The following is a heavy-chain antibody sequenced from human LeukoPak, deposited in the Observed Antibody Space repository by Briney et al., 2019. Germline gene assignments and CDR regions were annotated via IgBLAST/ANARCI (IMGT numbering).Heavy chain of an antibody. D-gene: IGHD6-6*01. V-gene: IGHV1-8*03. J-gene: IGHJ4*02. CDR2: MNPNSGNT. CDR3: ARTEYSSSGDFDY. Sequence: ASVKPSCKASGYTFTSYDINWVRPATGQGLEWMGWMNPNSGNTGYAQKFQGRVTITRNTSISTAYMELSSLRSEDTAVYYCARTEYSSSGDFDYWGQGTLGTVSS. CDR1: GYTFTSYD.